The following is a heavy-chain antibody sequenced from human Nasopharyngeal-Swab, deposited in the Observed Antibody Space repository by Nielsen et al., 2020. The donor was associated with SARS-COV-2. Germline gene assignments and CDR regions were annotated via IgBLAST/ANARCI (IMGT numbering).Heavy chain of an antibody. D-gene: IGHD6-13*01. CDR3: AGSSFDYYYYYMDV. J-gene: IGHJ6*03. CDR1: GLTVSSNY. Sequence: GGSLRLSCAASGLTVSSNYMSWVRQAPGKGLEWVSVIYSGGSTYYADSVKGRFTISRDNSKNTLYLQMNSLRAEDTAVYYCAGSSFDYYYYYMDVWGKGTTVTVSS. V-gene: IGHV3-66*01. CDR2: IYSGGST.